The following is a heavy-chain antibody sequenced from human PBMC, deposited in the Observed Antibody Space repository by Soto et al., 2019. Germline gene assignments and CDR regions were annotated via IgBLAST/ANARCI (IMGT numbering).Heavy chain of an antibody. CDR2: IYYSGST. D-gene: IGHD2-2*01. Sequence: SETLSLTCTFSGCSISSYYWSWIRQPPGKGLEWIGYIYYSGSTNYNPSLKSRVTISVDTSKNQFSLKLSSVTAADTAVYYCARGGVYCSSTSCFSIDYWGQGTLVTVSS. CDR1: GCSISSYY. J-gene: IGHJ4*02. CDR3: ARGGVYCSSTSCFSIDY. V-gene: IGHV4-59*01.